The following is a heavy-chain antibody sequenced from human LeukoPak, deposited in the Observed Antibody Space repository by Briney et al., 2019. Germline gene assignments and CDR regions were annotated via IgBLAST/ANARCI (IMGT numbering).Heavy chain of an antibody. CDR2: IYTSGST. Sequence: PSETLSLTCTVSGGSISSYYWSWIRQPAGKGLEWIGRIYTSGSTNYNPSLKSRVTMSVDTSKNQFSLKLSSVTAADTAVYYCARGVEVTGYYYYYYMDVWGKGTTVTVSS. CDR1: GGSISSYY. CDR3: ARGVEVTGYYYYYYMDV. V-gene: IGHV4-4*07. J-gene: IGHJ6*03. D-gene: IGHD1-14*01.